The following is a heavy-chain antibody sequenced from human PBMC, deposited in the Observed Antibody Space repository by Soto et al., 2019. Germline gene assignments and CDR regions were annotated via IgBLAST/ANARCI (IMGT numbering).Heavy chain of an antibody. J-gene: IGHJ4*02. CDR2: ISAYNGNT. D-gene: IGHD2-15*01. CDR1: GYTFTSYG. V-gene: IGHV1-18*01. Sequence: GASVKVPCKASGYTFTSYGISSARQAPGQGLEWMGWISAYNGNTNYAQKLHGRVTMTTDTSTSTAYMELRSLRSDDTDVYYCARDAEDIVVVVAATDTKAFDYWGQGTLVTGSS. CDR3: ARDAEDIVVVVAATDTKAFDY.